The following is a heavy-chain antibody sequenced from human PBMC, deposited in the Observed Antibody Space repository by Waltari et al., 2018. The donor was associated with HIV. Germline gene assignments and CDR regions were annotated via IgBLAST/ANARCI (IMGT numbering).Heavy chain of an antibody. CDR1: GFTFSNYG. CDR3: TRDKQTTGATLDY. CDR2: IWDDGSNK. Sequence: QVQLVESGGGVVQPGRSLRLSCAPSGFTFSNYGMHWVRHAPGEGLEWVALIWDDGSNKFYADSVKGRFIISRDNSKNTLYLQINSLRADDTAVYYCTRDKQTTGATLDYWGQGTLVTVSS. V-gene: IGHV3-33*01. D-gene: IGHD2-15*01. J-gene: IGHJ4*02.